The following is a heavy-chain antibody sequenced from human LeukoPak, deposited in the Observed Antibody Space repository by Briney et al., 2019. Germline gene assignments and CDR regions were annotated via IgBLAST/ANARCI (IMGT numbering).Heavy chain of an antibody. CDR3: ARERVWRYCGGDSCGWFDP. V-gene: IGHV4-34*01. D-gene: IGHD2-21*02. J-gene: IGHJ5*02. Sequence: SETLSLTCAVYGGSFSGYYWSWIRQPPGKGLEWIGEINHSGSTNYNPSLKSRVNISVDTSKNQFSLKLSSVTAADTAVYYCARERVWRYCGGDSCGWFDPWGQGTLVTVSS. CDR2: INHSGST. CDR1: GGSFSGYY.